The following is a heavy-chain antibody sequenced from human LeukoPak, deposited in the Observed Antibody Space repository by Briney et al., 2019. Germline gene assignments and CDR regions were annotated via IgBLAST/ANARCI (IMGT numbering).Heavy chain of an antibody. CDR2: TFYTWRT. Sequence: PSETLSLTCTVSGDSIISNIYWWDWVRLPPGKGLEWIGATFYTWRTFYSPSLKSRVTISVDTSKNQFSLDLSSATAADTAVYYCARRRHNFDFYDVWGQGTRVTVSS. V-gene: IGHV4-39*01. CDR3: ARRRHNFDFYDV. CDR1: GDSIISNIYW. J-gene: IGHJ3*01. D-gene: IGHD3/OR15-3a*01.